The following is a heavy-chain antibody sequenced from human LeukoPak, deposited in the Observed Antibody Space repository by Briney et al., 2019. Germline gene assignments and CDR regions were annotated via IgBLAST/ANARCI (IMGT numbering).Heavy chain of an antibody. CDR3: ARDLGIVCEFGY. V-gene: IGHV1-18*01. CDR2: ISAYNGNT. D-gene: IGHD2-8*01. J-gene: IGHJ4*02. Sequence: ASVKLSCEASGYTFTSYGISWVRQAPGQGLEWMGWISAYNGNTNYAQKLQGRVTMTTDTSTSTAYMELRSLRSDGTAVYYCARDLGIVCEFGYWGQGTLVTVPS. CDR1: GYTFTSYG.